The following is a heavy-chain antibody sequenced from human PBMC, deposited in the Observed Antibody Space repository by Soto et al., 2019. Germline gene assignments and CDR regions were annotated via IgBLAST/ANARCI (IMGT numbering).Heavy chain of an antibody. CDR2: IIPICGRT. V-gene: IGHV1-69*04. D-gene: IGHD6-13*01. CDR3: AREGGAYSSSWLNYYYYGMDV. Sequence: GASVKVSCKASGGTFSSYAISWVRQAPGQGLEWMGRIIPICGRTNYAQKFQGRVTMTRDTSTSTVYMELSSLRSEDTAVYYCAREGGAYSSSWLNYYYYGMDVWGQGTTVTVSS. CDR1: GGTFSSYA. J-gene: IGHJ6*02.